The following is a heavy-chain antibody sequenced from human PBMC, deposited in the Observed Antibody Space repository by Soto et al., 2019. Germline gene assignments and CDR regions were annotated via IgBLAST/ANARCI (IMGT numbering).Heavy chain of an antibody. Sequence: PGEPPKISCAASGFTFSDYYMSWISQAPVKGLEWVSYISSSPSTMYYADSVKGRSTISRDNAKSSLYLQMNSLRAEDTAVYYCARAGAGTYYYYGMDVWGQGTTVTVSS. V-gene: IGHV3-11*01. CDR3: ARAGAGTYYYYGMDV. CDR2: ISSSPSTM. CDR1: GFTFSDYY. J-gene: IGHJ6*02. D-gene: IGHD6-13*01.